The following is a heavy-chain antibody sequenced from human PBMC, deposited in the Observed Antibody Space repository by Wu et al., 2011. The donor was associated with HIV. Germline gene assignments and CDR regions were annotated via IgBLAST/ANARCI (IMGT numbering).Heavy chain of an antibody. Sequence: QVQLVQSGAEVKKPGASVKVSCKASGYTFTAYYMHWLRQAPGQGLEWMGWINPHSGGTNFAQKFQGRVTMTRDTSITTAYMELSRLRSDDTAVYYXARDPYSSSFYYYYFMDVWAKGPQSPSP. V-gene: IGHV1-2*02. CDR1: GYTFTAYY. CDR3: ARDPYSSSFYYYYFMDV. D-gene: IGHD6-6*01. J-gene: IGHJ6*03. CDR2: INPHSGGT.